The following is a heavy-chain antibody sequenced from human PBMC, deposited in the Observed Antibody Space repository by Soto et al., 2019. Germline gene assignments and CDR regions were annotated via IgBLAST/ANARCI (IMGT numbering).Heavy chain of an antibody. CDR1: GGSISSGGYY. V-gene: IGHV4-31*03. D-gene: IGHD3-22*01. CDR2: IYYSGST. CDR3: ARGNYDSSGYYFFDWFDP. Sequence: SETLSLTCTVSGGSISSGGYYWSWIRQHPGKGLEWIGYIYYSGSTYYNPSLKSRVTISVDTSKNQFSLKLSSVTAADTAVYYCARGNYDSSGYYFFDWFDPWGQGTLVTVSS. J-gene: IGHJ5*02.